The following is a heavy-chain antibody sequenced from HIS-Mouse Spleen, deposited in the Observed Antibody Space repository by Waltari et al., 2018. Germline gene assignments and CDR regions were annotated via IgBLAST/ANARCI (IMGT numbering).Heavy chain of an antibody. CDR1: GFTFDDYA. CDR3: AKGRLRFLEWLFPEYFQH. Sequence: EVQLVESGGGLVQPGRSLRLSCAASGFTFDDYAMHWVRQAPGKGLEWVCGISWNRGSRGYADSVKGRFTISRDNAKNSLYLQMNSLRAEDTALYYCAKGRLRFLEWLFPEYFQHWGQGTLVTVSS. V-gene: IGHV3-9*01. J-gene: IGHJ1*01. D-gene: IGHD3-3*01. CDR2: ISWNRGSR.